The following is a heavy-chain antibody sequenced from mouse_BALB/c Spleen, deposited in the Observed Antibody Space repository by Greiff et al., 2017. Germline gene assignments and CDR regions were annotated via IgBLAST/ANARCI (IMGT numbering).Heavy chain of an antibody. CDR3: AGGLRSFAY. CDR1: GFTFSDYY. J-gene: IGHJ3*01. Sequence: EVQLVESGGGLVKPGGSLKLSCAASGFTFSDYYMYWVRQTPEKRLEWVATISDGGSYTYYPDSVKGRFTISRDNAKNTLYLQMSSLKSEDTAMYYGAGGLRSFAYWGQGTLVTVSA. V-gene: IGHV5-4*02. CDR2: ISDGGSYT. D-gene: IGHD3-3*01.